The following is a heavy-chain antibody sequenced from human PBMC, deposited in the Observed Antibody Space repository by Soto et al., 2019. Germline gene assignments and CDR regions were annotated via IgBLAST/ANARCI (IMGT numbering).Heavy chain of an antibody. D-gene: IGHD3-10*01. CDR1: GDSIHNAAYY. V-gene: IGHV4-31*03. CDR2: IYYSGTT. Sequence: QVQLQESGPGLVKPSQTLSLNCSVSGDSIHNAAYYWSWIRQHAGRGLEWIGYIYYSGTTYYNPSLTSRVTISMDTSKNQFSLEMSAVTAADTAVYYCARVRGHAFDIRGQGTMVTVSS. CDR3: ARVRGHAFDI. J-gene: IGHJ3*02.